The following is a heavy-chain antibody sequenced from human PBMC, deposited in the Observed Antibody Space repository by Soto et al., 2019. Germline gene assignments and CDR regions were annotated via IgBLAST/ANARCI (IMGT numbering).Heavy chain of an antibody. Sequence: GGSLRLSCAGSGFTFGTFGMSWVRLAPGRGLEWVSAIKSGGETTYYPDSVKGRFTISRDNSKNTLYLQMNSLRAEDTAVYYCAKDDSGYDLVYYYYGMDVWGQGTTVTVSS. V-gene: IGHV3-23*01. CDR1: GFTFGTFG. D-gene: IGHD5-12*01. CDR2: IKSGGETT. J-gene: IGHJ6*02. CDR3: AKDDSGYDLVYYYYGMDV.